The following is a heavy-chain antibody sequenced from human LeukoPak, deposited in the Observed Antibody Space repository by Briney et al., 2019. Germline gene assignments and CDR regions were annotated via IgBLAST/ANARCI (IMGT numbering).Heavy chain of an antibody. V-gene: IGHV6-1*01. J-gene: IGHJ4*02. CDR3: ARDRYDFWSGRRAPEYYFDY. Sequence: SQTLSLTCAISGDSVSSNSAAWHWIRQSPSRGLEWLGRTYYRSKWYNDYAVSVKSRITINPDTSKNQFSLQLNSVTPEDTAVYYCARDRYDFWSGRRAPEYYFDYWGQGTLVTVSS. CDR2: TYYRSKWYN. CDR1: GDSVSSNSAA. D-gene: IGHD3-3*01.